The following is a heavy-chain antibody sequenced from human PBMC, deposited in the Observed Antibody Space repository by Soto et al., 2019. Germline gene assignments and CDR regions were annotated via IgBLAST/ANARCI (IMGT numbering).Heavy chain of an antibody. CDR2: IKSKTDGGTT. J-gene: IGHJ4*02. Sequence: GGSLRLSCAASGFTFSNAWMNWVRQAPGKGLEWVGRIKSKTDGGTTDYAAPVKGRFTISRDDSKNTLYLQMNSLKTEDTAVYYCTTGVRGVISDFDYWGQGTLVTVSS. CDR1: GFTFSNAW. V-gene: IGHV3-15*07. CDR3: TTGVRGVISDFDY. D-gene: IGHD3-10*01.